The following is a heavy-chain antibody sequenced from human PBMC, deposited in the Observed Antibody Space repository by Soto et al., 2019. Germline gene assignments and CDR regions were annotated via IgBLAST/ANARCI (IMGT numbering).Heavy chain of an antibody. CDR2: IYYSGST. CDR1: GGSISSYY. V-gene: IGHV4-59*01. CDR3: ARAATMVRGVIIVDYYSGMDV. J-gene: IGHJ6*02. D-gene: IGHD3-10*01. Sequence: SETLSLTCTVSGGSISSYYWSWIRQPPGKGLEWIGYIYYSGSTNYNPSLKSRVTISVDTSKNQFSLKLSSVTAADTAVYYCARAATMVRGVIIVDYYSGMDVGGQGTRVTVSS.